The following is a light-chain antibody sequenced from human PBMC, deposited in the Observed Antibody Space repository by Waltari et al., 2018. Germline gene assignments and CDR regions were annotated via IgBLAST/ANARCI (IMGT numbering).Light chain of an antibody. CDR1: QSINNN. J-gene: IGKJ2*01. CDR2: GAS. Sequence: ELVMTQSPATLSVSPGERATLSCRASQSINNNLAWNRQKPGQAPRLVIYGASFRATGIPARISGSGSGTEFTLTISSLQSDDFAVYYCQQYDNWPPTTFGQGTKLEIK. V-gene: IGKV3-15*01. CDR3: QQYDNWPPTT.